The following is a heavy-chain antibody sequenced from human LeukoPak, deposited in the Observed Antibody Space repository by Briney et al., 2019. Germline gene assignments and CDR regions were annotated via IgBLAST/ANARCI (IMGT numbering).Heavy chain of an antibody. CDR1: GFTFDDYA. J-gene: IGHJ6*03. CDR3: AKASGRRDGYNNYNYMDV. CDR2: IGWDGGST. D-gene: IGHD5-24*01. Sequence: GGSLRLSCAASGFTFDDYAMHWVRQAPGKGLEWVSLIGWDGGSTYYADSVKGRFTISRDNSKNSLYLQMNSLRAEDTALYYCAKASGRRDGYNNYNYMDVWGKGTTVTISS. V-gene: IGHV3-43D*03.